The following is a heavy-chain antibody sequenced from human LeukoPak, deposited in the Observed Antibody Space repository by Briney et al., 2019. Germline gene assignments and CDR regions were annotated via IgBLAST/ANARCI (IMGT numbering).Heavy chain of an antibody. Sequence: PGGSLRLSCAASGFTFSSYAMSWVRQAPGKGLEWVSAISGSGGSTYYADSVKGRFTISRDNSKNTLYLQMNSLRAEDTAEYYCAKGHWADYYYYMDVWGKGTMVTVSS. D-gene: IGHD7-27*01. CDR1: GFTFSSYA. CDR2: ISGSGGST. CDR3: AKGHWADYYYYMDV. J-gene: IGHJ6*03. V-gene: IGHV3-23*01.